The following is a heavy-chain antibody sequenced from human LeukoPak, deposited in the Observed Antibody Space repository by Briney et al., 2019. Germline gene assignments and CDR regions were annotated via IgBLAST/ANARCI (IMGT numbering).Heavy chain of an antibody. J-gene: IGHJ4*02. CDR3: ARESFSGWYDDD. Sequence: GGSLRLSCAASGFTFSSYWMYWVRQAPGKGLVWVSRINSDGSDTSYADSVQGRFTISRDNAKNSLYLQMNSLRGEDTAVYYCARESFSGWYDDDWGKGTLVTVSS. CDR1: GFTFSSYW. CDR2: INSDGSDT. D-gene: IGHD6-19*01. V-gene: IGHV3-74*01.